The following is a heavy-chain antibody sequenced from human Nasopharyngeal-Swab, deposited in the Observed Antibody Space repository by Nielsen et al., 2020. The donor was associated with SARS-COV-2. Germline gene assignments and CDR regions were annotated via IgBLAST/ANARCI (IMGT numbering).Heavy chain of an antibody. J-gene: IGHJ6*02. CDR1: GYTFTSYG. D-gene: IGHD3-3*01. CDR2: ISAYNGNT. V-gene: IGHV1-18*01. Sequence: ASVKVSCKASGYTFTSYGISWVRQAPGQGLEWMGWISAYNGNTNYAQKLQGRVTMTTDTSTSTAYMELRSLRSDDTAVHYCARDRIIQPQYYYYYGMDVWGQGTTVTVSS. CDR3: ARDRIIQPQYYYYYGMDV.